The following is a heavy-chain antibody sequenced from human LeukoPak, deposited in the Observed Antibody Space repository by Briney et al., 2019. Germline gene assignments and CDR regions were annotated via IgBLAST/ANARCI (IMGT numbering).Heavy chain of an antibody. D-gene: IGHD3-22*01. CDR1: GYTFTGYY. V-gene: IGHV1-2*02. Sequence: GASVKVSCKASGYTFTGYYMHWVRQAPGQGLEWMGWINPNSGGTNYAQKFQGRVTMTRDTSISTAYMELSRLRSDDTAVYYCARVYYCDSSGYYLDYWGQGTLVTVSS. CDR3: ARVYYCDSSGYYLDY. CDR2: INPNSGGT. J-gene: IGHJ4*02.